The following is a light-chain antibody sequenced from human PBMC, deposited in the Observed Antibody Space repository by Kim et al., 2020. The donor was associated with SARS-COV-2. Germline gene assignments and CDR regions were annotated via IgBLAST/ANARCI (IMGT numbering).Light chain of an antibody. CDR3: QQHGGLPLS. J-gene: IGKJ4*01. V-gene: IGKV3-20*01. CDR2: GAS. CDR1: QSVTKNF. Sequence: IVLTQSPGTLSLSPGERVTLSCRASQSVTKNFLVWYQQKFGQAPRLLIYGASNRATGIPDRFSGSGSGTDFTLTISRLEPEDVGMYYCQQHGGLPLSFGGGTTVEIK.